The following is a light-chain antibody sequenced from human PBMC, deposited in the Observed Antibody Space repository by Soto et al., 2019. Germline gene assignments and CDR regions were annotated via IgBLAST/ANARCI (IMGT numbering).Light chain of an antibody. V-gene: IGKV3D-11*03. CDR1: QAVNTR. CDR3: QQHGTSPIT. J-gene: IGKJ5*01. Sequence: EIVLTQSPATLSSFPGDRVTLSCRASQAVNTRLAWYQHKPGQAPRLLIYDISARATGIPTRFSGSGSGTDFTLTISRLEPEDFAVYYCQQHGTSPITFGQGTRLEIK. CDR2: DIS.